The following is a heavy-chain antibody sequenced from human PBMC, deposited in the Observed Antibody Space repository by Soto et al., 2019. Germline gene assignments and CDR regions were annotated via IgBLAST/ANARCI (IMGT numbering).Heavy chain of an antibody. CDR1: GGSISRGGYY. CDR3: ARDPVP. V-gene: IGHV4-31*03. CDR2: IFNSGTT. J-gene: IGHJ5*02. Sequence: SETLSLTCTVSGGSISRGGYYWSWIRQQPGKGLEWIGYIFNSGTTYYNPSLKSRVTISADTSKNQFSLNLISVTAADTAVYYCARDPVPWGQGTLVTVSS.